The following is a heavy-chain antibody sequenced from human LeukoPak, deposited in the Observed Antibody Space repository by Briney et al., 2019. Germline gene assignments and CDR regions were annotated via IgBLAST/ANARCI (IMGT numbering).Heavy chain of an antibody. CDR3: VREHPDKTYYYYMDV. CDR1: GGSIPSGIYY. J-gene: IGHJ6*03. V-gene: IGHV4-61*02. Sequence: SQTLSLTCPVSGGSIPSGIYYWRWVRQPARKALEWWGRIYFSGRPTYTPSLESRVTMSVDASKNEIPLRLHSATAADTAVYYCVREHPDKTYYYYMDVWGNGTTVTVSS. CDR2: IYFSGRP.